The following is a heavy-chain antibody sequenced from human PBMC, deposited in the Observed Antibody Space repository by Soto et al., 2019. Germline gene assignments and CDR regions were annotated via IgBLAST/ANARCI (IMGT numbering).Heavy chain of an antibody. CDR2: ISSSSSYI. J-gene: IGHJ3*02. CDR1: GFTFSSYS. D-gene: IGHD6-19*01. CDR3: ARGCLFPADYSSGWYGPFGAFDI. Sequence: EVQLVESGGGLVKPGGSLRLSCAASGFTFSSYSMNWVRQAPGKGLEWVSSISSSSSYIYYADSVKGRFTISRDNAKNSLYLQMNSLRAEDTAVYYCARGCLFPADYSSGWYGPFGAFDIWGQGTRVTVSS. V-gene: IGHV3-21*01.